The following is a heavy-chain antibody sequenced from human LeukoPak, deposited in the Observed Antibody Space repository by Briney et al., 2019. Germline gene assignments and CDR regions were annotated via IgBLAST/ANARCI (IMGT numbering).Heavy chain of an antibody. CDR3: AKDSVERFGELFSYYYYYGMDV. D-gene: IGHD3-10*01. CDR2: IRYDGSNK. Sequence: GGSLRLSCAASGFTFSSYGMHWVRQAPGKGLEWVAFIRYDGSNKYYADSVKGRFTISRDNSKNTLYLQMNSLRAEDTAVCYCAKDSVERFGELFSYYYYYGMDVWGQGTTVTVSS. CDR1: GFTFSSYG. J-gene: IGHJ6*02. V-gene: IGHV3-30*02.